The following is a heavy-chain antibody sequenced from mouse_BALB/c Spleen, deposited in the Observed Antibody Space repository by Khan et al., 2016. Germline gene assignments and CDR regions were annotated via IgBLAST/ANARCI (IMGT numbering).Heavy chain of an antibody. CDR2: ILPGSGST. CDR3: ARKGITTARCFDD. J-gene: IGHJ1*01. CDR1: GYTFSSYW. V-gene: IGHV1-9*01. Sequence: QVQLQQSGAELMKPGASVKISCKATGYTFSSYWIEWVKQRPGHGLEWIGEILPGSGSTNYNEKFKGKATFTADTSSNTAYMQLSSLTSEDSADYYCARKGITTARCFDDWGAGTTVTVSS. D-gene: IGHD1-2*01.